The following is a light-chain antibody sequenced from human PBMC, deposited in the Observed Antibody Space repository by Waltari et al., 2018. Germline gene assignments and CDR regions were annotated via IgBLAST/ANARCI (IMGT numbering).Light chain of an antibody. V-gene: IGKV3-20*01. CDR3: QQYGSLPWT. CDR1: QYVTNGY. J-gene: IGKJ1*01. Sequence: EVVLTQSLGTLSLSPEEKATLSCRASQYVTNGYLAWYQQKPGQAPSLLIFDASIRATGIPDRFSGSGSGTDFTLTITRLEPEDFAVYHCQQYGSLPWTFGQGTKVEMK. CDR2: DAS.